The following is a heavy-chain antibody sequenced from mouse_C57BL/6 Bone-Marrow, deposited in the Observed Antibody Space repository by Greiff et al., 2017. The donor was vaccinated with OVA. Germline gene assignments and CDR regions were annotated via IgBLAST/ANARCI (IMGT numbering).Heavy chain of an antibody. D-gene: IGHD1-1*01. Sequence: QVQLQQSGAELVKPGASVKISCKASGYAFSSYWMNWVKQRPGKGLEWIGQIYPGDGDTNYTGKFKGKATLTADKSSSTAYMQLSSLTSEDSAVYFCARGRLLRSYYFDYWGQGTTLTVSS. J-gene: IGHJ2*01. CDR3: ARGRLLRSYYFDY. CDR1: GYAFSSYW. V-gene: IGHV1-80*01. CDR2: IYPGDGDT.